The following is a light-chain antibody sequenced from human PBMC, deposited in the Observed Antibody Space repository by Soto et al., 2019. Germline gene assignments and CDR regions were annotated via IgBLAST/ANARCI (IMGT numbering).Light chain of an antibody. CDR3: QAWDSSTYV. CDR2: QDS. V-gene: IGLV3-1*01. Sequence: SYELTQPPSVSVSPGQTASITCSGDKLGDKYACWYQQKPGQSPVLVIYQDSKRPSGIPERFSGSNSGNTATLTISETQAMDEADYYCQAWDSSTYVFGTGTKLTVL. CDR1: KLGDKY. J-gene: IGLJ1*01.